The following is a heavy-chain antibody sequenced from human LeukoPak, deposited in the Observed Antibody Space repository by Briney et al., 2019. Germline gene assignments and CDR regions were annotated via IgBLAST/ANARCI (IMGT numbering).Heavy chain of an antibody. D-gene: IGHD6-6*01. J-gene: IGHJ4*02. V-gene: IGHV1-2*06. CDR3: ARETADRYSSSSDY. Sequence: ASVKVSXKASGYTFTGYYMHWVRQAPGQGLEWMRRINPNSGGTNYAQKFQGRVTMTRDTSISTAYMELSRLRSDDTAVYYCARETADRYSSSSDYWGQGTLVTVSS. CDR1: GYTFTGYY. CDR2: INPNSGGT.